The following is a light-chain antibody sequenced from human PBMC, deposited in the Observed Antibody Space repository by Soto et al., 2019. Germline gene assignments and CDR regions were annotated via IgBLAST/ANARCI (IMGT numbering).Light chain of an antibody. Sequence: EIVLTQSPGTLSLSPGERATLSCRASQSVSSSYLAWCQQKPGQAPRLLIYGASSRATGIPDRFSGSGSGTDFTLTISRLEPEDFAVYYCQQYGSSVTFGPGTKVDIK. CDR2: GAS. CDR3: QQYGSSVT. V-gene: IGKV3-20*01. J-gene: IGKJ3*01. CDR1: QSVSSSY.